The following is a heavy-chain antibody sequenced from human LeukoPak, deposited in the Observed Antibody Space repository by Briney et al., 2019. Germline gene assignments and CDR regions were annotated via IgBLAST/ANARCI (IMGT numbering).Heavy chain of an antibody. J-gene: IGHJ4*02. Sequence: SETLSLTCTVSGVSISSYYWSWIRQPPGKGLEWIGYIFYRGNTIYNPSLRSRVTMSVDTSKNQFSLKLSSVTAADTAVYYCARVGYSGIVVGWGQGTLVTVSS. CDR3: ARVGYSGIVVG. D-gene: IGHD5-12*01. V-gene: IGHV4-59*08. CDR1: GVSISSYY. CDR2: IFYRGNT.